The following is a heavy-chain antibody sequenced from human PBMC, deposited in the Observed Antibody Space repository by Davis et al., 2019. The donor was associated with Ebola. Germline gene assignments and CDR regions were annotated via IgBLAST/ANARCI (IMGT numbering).Heavy chain of an antibody. CDR3: ARDRVGLDF. D-gene: IGHD1-26*01. CDR2: IYSSGST. Sequence: SETLSLTCNVSGASISSGYFSWSCVRQPAGKGLAWIGHIYSSGSTTYNPSLESRVTISLDTSKNQFSLSLNSVTAADTAVYFCARDRVGLDFWGRGTLVTVPS. V-gene: IGHV4-61*09. CDR1: GASISSGYFS. J-gene: IGHJ4*02.